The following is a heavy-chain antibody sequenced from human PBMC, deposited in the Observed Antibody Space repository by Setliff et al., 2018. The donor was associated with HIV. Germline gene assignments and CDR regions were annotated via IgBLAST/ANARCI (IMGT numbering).Heavy chain of an antibody. CDR2: TYYSGNT. D-gene: IGHD2-21*02. V-gene: IGHV4-31*03. Sequence: PSETMSLTCSVSGGSLNNDIYFWTWIRQHPGKGLEWIGYTYYSGNTYYNPSLKSRFTISVDTSKNQFSLRLTSVTAADTARYFCARGVAFCGRDSRYYLDYWGQGNPVTVSS. J-gene: IGHJ4*02. CDR1: GGSLNNDIYF. CDR3: ARGVAFCGRDSRYYLDY.